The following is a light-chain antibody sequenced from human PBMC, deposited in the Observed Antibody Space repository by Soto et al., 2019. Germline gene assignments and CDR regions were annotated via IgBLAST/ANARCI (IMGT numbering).Light chain of an antibody. V-gene: IGKV3D-20*02. Sequence: EIVLTQSPGTLSLSPGERATLSCRASQSVTSNYLAWYQQKLGQAPRLLIYAASDRATGIPGRFSGSGSGTDFTLIISSLEPEDFAFYYCQQGNTWPWTFGQGTKVDIK. CDR2: AAS. CDR3: QQGNTWPWT. J-gene: IGKJ1*01. CDR1: QSVTSNY.